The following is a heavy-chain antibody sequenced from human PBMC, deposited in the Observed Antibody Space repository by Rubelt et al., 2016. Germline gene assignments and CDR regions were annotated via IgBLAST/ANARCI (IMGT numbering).Heavy chain of an antibody. CDR3: ARHGELLGFGESSDDY. CDR2: IDPRDSYT. D-gene: IGHD3-10*01. Sequence: EVQLVQSGAEVKKPGESLRISCKGSGYSFTSYWISWVRQMPGKGLEWMGRIDPRDSYTNYSPSFQGHVTISADKSISTACLQWSSLKASDTAMYYCARHGELLGFGESSDDYWGQGTLVTVSS. V-gene: IGHV5-10-1*01. J-gene: IGHJ4*02. CDR1: GYSFTSYW.